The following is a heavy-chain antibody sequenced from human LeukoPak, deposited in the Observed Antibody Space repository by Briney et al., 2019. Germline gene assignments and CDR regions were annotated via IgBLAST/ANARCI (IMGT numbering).Heavy chain of an antibody. D-gene: IGHD6-19*01. Sequence: GSLRLSCAASGFTFSSYGMHWVRQAPGKGLEWVAVISYDGSNKYYADSVKGRFTISRDNSKNTLYLQMNGLRAEDTAVYYCAKDKEAVASYYYYYGMDVWGKGTTVTVSS. CDR1: GFTFSSYG. CDR3: AKDKEAVASYYYYYGMDV. CDR2: ISYDGSNK. J-gene: IGHJ6*04. V-gene: IGHV3-30*18.